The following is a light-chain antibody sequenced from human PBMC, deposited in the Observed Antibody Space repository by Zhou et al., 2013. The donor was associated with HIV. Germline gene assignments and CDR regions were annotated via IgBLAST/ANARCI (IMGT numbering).Light chain of an antibody. CDR1: QSVSSNY. CDR2: GAS. J-gene: IGKJ2*03. V-gene: IGKV3-20*01. Sequence: IVLTQSPGTLSLSPGERATLSCRASQSVSSNYVAWYQQKPGQTPRLLIYGASSRATGIPDRFSGSGSETDFTLTIRRLEPEDFAVYYCQQYTTSPSFGQGTKLEMK. CDR3: QQYTTSPS.